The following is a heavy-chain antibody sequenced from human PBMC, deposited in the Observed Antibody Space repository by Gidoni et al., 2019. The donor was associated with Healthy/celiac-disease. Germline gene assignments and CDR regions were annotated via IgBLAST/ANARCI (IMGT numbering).Heavy chain of an antibody. CDR2: IYYSGST. D-gene: IGHD1-20*01. CDR3: ARGYNWNDGGFDY. Sequence: QVQLQESGPGLVKPSETLSLTCTVSGGSISSYYWSWIRQPPGKGLEWIGYIYYSGSTNYNPSLKSRVTISVDTSKNQFSLKLSSVTAADTAVYYCARGYNWNDGGFDYWGQGTLVTVSS. CDR1: GGSISSYY. V-gene: IGHV4-59*08. J-gene: IGHJ4*02.